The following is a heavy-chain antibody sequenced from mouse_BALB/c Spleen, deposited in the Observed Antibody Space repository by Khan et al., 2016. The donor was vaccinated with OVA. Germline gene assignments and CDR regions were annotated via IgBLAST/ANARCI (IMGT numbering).Heavy chain of an antibody. CDR3: ARTKDLTRY. J-gene: IGHJ2*01. D-gene: IGHD1-3*01. Sequence: QVQLKESGPGLVAPSQSLSITCTVSGYSFTRYGVHWVRQPPGKGLEWLGLIWAGGSTTYNWALMSRLSTIIEHSTSIVFLIMNHLQTPDTTSSFCARTKDLTRYWGQGTTLTVSS. V-gene: IGHV2-9*02. CDR2: IWAGGST. CDR1: GYSFTRYG.